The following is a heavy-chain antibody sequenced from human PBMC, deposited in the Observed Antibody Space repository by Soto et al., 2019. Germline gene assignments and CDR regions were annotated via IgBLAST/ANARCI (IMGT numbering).Heavy chain of an antibody. CDR1: GGSINSGGYC. Sequence: QVQLQESGPGLVKPSQTLSLTSTVSGGSINSGGYCWSLIRQHPGKGLDWIGCISYGGSTSYNPSLKSRVTISVDTSKNQFSLKLTSVTAADMAVYYCSRGILVWGQGALITVSS. J-gene: IGHJ4*02. V-gene: IGHV4-31*03. CDR3: SRGILV. CDR2: ISYGGST. D-gene: IGHD5-18*01.